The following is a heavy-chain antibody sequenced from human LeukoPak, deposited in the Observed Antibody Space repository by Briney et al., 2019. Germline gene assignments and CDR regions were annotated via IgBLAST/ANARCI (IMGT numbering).Heavy chain of an antibody. D-gene: IGHD3-22*01. V-gene: IGHV4-59*01. CDR2: IYYSGST. CDR1: GASISSWY. J-gene: IGHJ4*02. CDR3: ARGYDSSGYYSR. Sequence: SETLSLTCTVSGASISSWYWSWIRQPPGKGLEWIGYIYYSGSTNYNPSLKSRVTISVDTSKNQFSLKLSSVTAADTAVYYCARGYDSSGYYSRWGQGTLVTVSS.